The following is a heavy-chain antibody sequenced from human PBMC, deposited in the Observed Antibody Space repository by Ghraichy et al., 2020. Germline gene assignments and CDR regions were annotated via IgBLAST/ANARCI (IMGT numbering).Heavy chain of an antibody. CDR3: ARGYYYGSGSYYNPDY. Sequence: SVKVSCKASGYTFTGYYIHWVRQAPGQGLEWMGWITPNSGGTNYAQKFQGRVTMTRDTSISTAYMELSRLRSDDTGVYYCARGYYYGSGSYYNPDYWGQGTLVTVSS. J-gene: IGHJ4*02. D-gene: IGHD3-10*01. CDR2: ITPNSGGT. V-gene: IGHV1-2*02. CDR1: GYTFTGYY.